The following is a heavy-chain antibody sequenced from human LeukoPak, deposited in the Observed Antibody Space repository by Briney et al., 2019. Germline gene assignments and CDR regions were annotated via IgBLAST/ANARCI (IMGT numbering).Heavy chain of an antibody. V-gene: IGHV1-69*05. Sequence: GASVEVSCKASGYTFTSYGISWVRQAPGQGLEWMGRIIPIFGTANYAQKFQGRVTITTDESTSTAYMELSSLRSEDTAVYYCASRRFGSYASLAEYFQHWGQGTLVTVSS. CDR2: IIPIFGTA. CDR1: GYTFTSYG. D-gene: IGHD1-26*01. J-gene: IGHJ1*01. CDR3: ASRRFGSYASLAEYFQH.